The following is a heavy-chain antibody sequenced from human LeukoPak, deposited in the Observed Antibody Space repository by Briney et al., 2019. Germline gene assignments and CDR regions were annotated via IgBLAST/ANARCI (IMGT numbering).Heavy chain of an antibody. CDR2: ISGSGGST. D-gene: IGHD1-26*01. Sequence: PGGSLRLSCAASGFTFSSYAMSWVRQAPGKGLEWVSAISGSGGSTYYADSVKGRFTISRDNSKNTLYLQMNSLRAEDTAVYYCARSSAYYNEADIWGQGTMVTVSS. CDR1: GFTFSSYA. CDR3: ARSSAYYNEADI. J-gene: IGHJ3*02. V-gene: IGHV3-23*01.